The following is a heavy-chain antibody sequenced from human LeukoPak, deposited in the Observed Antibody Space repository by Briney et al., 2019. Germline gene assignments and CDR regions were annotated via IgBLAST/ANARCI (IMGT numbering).Heavy chain of an antibody. J-gene: IGHJ4*02. CDR1: GDSISTSNSY. Sequence: SETLSLTCTVSGDSISTSNSYWGWIRQPPGKGLEWIGSIYYSGSTYYNPSLKSRVTISVDTSKNQFSLKLSSVTAADTAVYYCARLPTVTFFDYWGQGTLVTVSS. CDR3: ARLPTVTFFDY. CDR2: IYYSGST. V-gene: IGHV4-39*01. D-gene: IGHD4-17*01.